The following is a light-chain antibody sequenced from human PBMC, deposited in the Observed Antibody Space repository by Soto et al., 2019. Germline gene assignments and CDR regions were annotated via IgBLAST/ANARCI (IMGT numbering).Light chain of an antibody. Sequence: QLVLTQPPSVSGAPGQRVTISCTGSSSNIGAGYDVHWYQQLPGTAPKLLIYDNSNRPSGVPDRFSGSKSGTSASLALTGLQAEDEADYYCQSYDSSLSGHYVFGTGTKLTVL. CDR2: DNS. J-gene: IGLJ1*01. CDR3: QSYDSSLSGHYV. CDR1: SSNIGAGYD. V-gene: IGLV1-40*01.